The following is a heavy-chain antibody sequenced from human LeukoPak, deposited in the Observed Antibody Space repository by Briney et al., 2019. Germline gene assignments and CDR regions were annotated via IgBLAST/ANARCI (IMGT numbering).Heavy chain of an antibody. D-gene: IGHD6-6*01. CDR2: ISDDERDV. V-gene: IGHV3-30*04. Sequence: GTSLRLSCESSGFTLSTFPMHWVRQTPDKGLAGVAVISDDERDVYYADSVKGRFTISRDNSQHTLYLQMHSVRSEDTAVVYCARVGRVSIYPSYMDVWGKGTTVTVYS. CDR1: GFTLSTFP. J-gene: IGHJ6*03. CDR3: ARVGRVSIYPSYMDV.